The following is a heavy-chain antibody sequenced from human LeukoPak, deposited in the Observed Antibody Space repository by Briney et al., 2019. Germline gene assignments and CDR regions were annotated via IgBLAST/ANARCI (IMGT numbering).Heavy chain of an antibody. D-gene: IGHD6-19*01. CDR3: ASETSGWYSDC. CDR1: GFTFNNYA. J-gene: IGHJ4*02. V-gene: IGHV3-23*01. CDR2: ISGSGSNT. Sequence: GGSLRLSCGASGFTFNNYAMSWVRQAPGKGLEWVSTISGSGSNTYYADSVKGRFTISRDTSKKTLYLQMNSLRADDTAVYYCASETSGWYSDCWGQGALVTVSS.